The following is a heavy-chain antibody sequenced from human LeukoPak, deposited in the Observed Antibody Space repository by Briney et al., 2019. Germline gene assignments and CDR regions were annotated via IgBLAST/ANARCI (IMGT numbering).Heavy chain of an antibody. CDR1: GGTFSSYA. V-gene: IGHV1-69*04. D-gene: IGHD2-15*01. J-gene: IGHJ5*02. CDR2: IIPILGIA. Sequence: ASVKVSCKASGGTFSSYAISWVRQAPGQGLEWMGRIIPILGIANYAQKFQGRVTITADKSTSTAYMELSSLRSEDTAVYYCASDYCSGGSCRVYNWFDPWGQGTLVTVSS. CDR3: ASDYCSGGSCRVYNWFDP.